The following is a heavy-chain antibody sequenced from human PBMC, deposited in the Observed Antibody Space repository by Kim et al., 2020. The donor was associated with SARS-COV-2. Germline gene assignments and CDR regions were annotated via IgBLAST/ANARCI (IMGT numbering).Heavy chain of an antibody. Sequence: GGSLRLSCAASGFTFSSYAMHWVRQAPGKGLEWVAVISYDGSNKYYADSVKGRFTISRDNSKNTLYLQMNSLRAEDTAAYYCARSSVGAKGWFDPWGQGT. V-gene: IGHV3-30*04. J-gene: IGHJ5*02. D-gene: IGHD3-16*01. CDR1: GFTFSSYA. CDR2: ISYDGSNK. CDR3: ARSSVGAKGWFDP.